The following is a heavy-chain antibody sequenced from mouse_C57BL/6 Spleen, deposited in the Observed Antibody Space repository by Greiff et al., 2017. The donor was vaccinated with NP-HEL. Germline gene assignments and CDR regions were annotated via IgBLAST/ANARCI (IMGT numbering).Heavy chain of an antibody. CDR3: ASSLTLYWYFDV. CDR2: ISGGGGNT. D-gene: IGHD4-1*01. CDR1: GFTFSSYT. Sequence: EVKLMESGGGLVKPGGSLKLSCAASGFTFSSYTMSWVRQTPEKRLEWVATISGGGGNTYYPDSVKGRFTISRDNAKNTLYLQMSSLRSEDTALYYCASSLTLYWYFDVWGTGTTVTVSS. J-gene: IGHJ1*03. V-gene: IGHV5-9*01.